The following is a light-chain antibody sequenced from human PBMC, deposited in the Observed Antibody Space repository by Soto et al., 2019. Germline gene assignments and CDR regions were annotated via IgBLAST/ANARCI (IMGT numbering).Light chain of an antibody. CDR3: ATWDDSLSGYV. V-gene: IGLV1-47*01. J-gene: IGLJ1*01. CDR1: TSNIGSNY. CDR2: RNN. Sequence: KRVTISCSGSTSNIGSNYVYWYQQLPGTAPKLLIYRNNQRPSGVPDQFSGSKSGTSVSLAISGLRSEDEADYYCATWDDSLSGYVFGAGTKVTVL.